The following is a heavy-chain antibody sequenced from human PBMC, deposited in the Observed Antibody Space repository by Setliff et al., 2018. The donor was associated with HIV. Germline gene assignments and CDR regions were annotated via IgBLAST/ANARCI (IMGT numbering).Heavy chain of an antibody. CDR2: VDYTGST. D-gene: IGHD2-21*02. CDR1: GGSISTSNYY. J-gene: IGHJ4*02. V-gene: IGHV4-39*07. CDR3: ARQGNIVVVTSFDY. Sequence: SETLSLTCTVSGGSISTSNYYWGWVCQPPGKGLEWVGNVDYTGSTYYNPSLKSRVTISVDTSKNQFSLRLNSVTAADTAVYYCARQGNIVVVTSFDYWGQGTLVTVS.